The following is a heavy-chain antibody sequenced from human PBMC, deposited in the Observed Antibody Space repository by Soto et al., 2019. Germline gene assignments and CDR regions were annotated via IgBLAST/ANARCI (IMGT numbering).Heavy chain of an antibody. Sequence: VASVKVSCKASGGTFSSYAISWVRQAPGQGLEWMGGIIPIFGTANYAQKFQGRVTITADKSTSTAYMELSSLRSEDTAVYYCARESGYQLDYYYGMDVWGQGTTVTVSS. CDR1: GGTFSSYA. CDR3: ARESGYQLDYYYGMDV. J-gene: IGHJ6*02. D-gene: IGHD6-6*01. V-gene: IGHV1-69*06. CDR2: IIPIFGTA.